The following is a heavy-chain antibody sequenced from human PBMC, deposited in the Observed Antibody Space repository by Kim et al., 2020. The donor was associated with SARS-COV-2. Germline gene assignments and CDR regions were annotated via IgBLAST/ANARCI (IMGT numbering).Heavy chain of an antibody. D-gene: IGHD3-10*01. CDR3: TTGAIYGSGSYYSPKDYYYYYGMDV. CDR2: IKSKTDGGTT. Sequence: GGSLRLSCAASGFTFSNAWMSWVRQAPGKGLEWVGRIKSKTDGGTTDYAAPVKGRFTISRDDSKNTLYLQMNSLKTEDTAVYYCTTGAIYGSGSYYSPKDYYYYYGMDVWGQGTTVTVSS. CDR1: GFTFSNAW. J-gene: IGHJ6*02. V-gene: IGHV3-15*01.